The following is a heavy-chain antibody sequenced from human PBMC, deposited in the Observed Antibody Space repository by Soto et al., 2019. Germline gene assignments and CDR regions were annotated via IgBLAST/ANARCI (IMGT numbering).Heavy chain of an antibody. J-gene: IGHJ4*02. CDR2: IYYSGST. CDR3: ARLGAVAGNDY. Sequence: PSETLSLTCTVSGGSISSSSYYWGWIRQPPGKGLEWIGSIYYSGSTYYNPSLKSRVTISVDTSKNQFSLKLSSVTAADTAVYYCARLGAVAGNDYWGQGTLVTVSS. V-gene: IGHV4-39*01. D-gene: IGHD6-19*01. CDR1: GGSISSSSYY.